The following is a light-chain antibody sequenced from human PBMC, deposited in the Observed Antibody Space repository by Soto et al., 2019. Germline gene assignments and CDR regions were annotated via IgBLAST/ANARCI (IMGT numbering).Light chain of an antibody. CDR3: QQRSNWPPIT. CDR1: QSVSSY. V-gene: IGKV3-11*01. Sequence: ETVMTQSPVTLSVSPGCTATLSCRASQSVSSYLAWYQQKPGQAPRLLIYDASNRATGIPARFSGSGSGTDFTLTISSLEPEDFAVYYCQQRSNWPPITFGQGTRLEI. CDR2: DAS. J-gene: IGKJ5*01.